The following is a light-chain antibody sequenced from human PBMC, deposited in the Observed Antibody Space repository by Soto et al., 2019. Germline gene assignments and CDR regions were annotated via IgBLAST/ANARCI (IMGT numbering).Light chain of an antibody. CDR2: EVT. CDR1: RDDIGAYDY. CDR3: NSYTNSSAVV. V-gene: IGLV2-14*01. J-gene: IGLJ2*01. Sequence: QSVLTQPASVSGSPGQSITMSCAGTRDDIGAYDYASWYQQHPGNAPKLLVYEVTNRPSGVSDRFSGSKSGNTASLTISGLQAEDEADYYCNSYTNSSAVVFGGGTKVTVL.